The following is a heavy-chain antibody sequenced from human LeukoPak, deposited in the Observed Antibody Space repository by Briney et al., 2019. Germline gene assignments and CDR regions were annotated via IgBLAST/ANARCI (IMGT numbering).Heavy chain of an antibody. Sequence: GRSLRLSCAASGFTVSSNYMSWVRQAPGKGLEWVSVIYSGGSTYYADSVKGRFTISRDNSKNTLYLQMNSLRAEDTAVYYCAKGIVGATFDYWGQGTLVTVSS. CDR1: GFTVSSNY. J-gene: IGHJ4*02. CDR2: IYSGGST. CDR3: AKGIVGATFDY. D-gene: IGHD1-26*01. V-gene: IGHV3-53*01.